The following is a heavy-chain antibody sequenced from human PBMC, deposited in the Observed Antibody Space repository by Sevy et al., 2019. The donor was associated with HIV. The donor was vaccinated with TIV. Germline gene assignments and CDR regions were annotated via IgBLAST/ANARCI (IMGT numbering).Heavy chain of an antibody. CDR1: GFTFSSYA. Sequence: GGSLRLSCAASGFTFSSYAMSWVRQAPGKGLEWVSAISDSGGSTYYSDSVKGRFTISRDNSKNTLYLQMNSLRAEDTALYYCAKDPTDRPPKYYYDSSGYYPILTYFDYWGQGTLVTVSS. V-gene: IGHV3-23*01. D-gene: IGHD3-22*01. CDR3: AKDPTDRPPKYYYDSSGYYPILTYFDY. CDR2: ISDSGGST. J-gene: IGHJ4*02.